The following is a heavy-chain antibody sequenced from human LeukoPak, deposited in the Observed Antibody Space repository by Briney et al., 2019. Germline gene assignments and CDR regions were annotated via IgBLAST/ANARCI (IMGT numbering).Heavy chain of an antibody. V-gene: IGHV3-48*03. CDR2: ISSSGSTI. D-gene: IGHD3-10*01. CDR3: ARGFGSGSYYSFFDY. CDR1: RFTFSSYE. Sequence: GGSLRLSCAASRFTFSSYEMNWVRQAPGKGLEWVSYISSSGSTIYYADSVKGRFTISRDNAKNSLYLQMNSLRAEDTAVYYCARGFGSGSYYSFFDYWGQGTLVTVSS. J-gene: IGHJ4*02.